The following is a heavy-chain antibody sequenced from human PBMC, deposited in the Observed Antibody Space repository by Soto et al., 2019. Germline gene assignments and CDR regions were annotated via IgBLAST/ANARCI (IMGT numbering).Heavy chain of an antibody. Sequence: GGSLRLSCAASGFTFSSYAMHWVRQAPGKGLEWVAVISYDGSNKYYADSVKGRFTISRDNSKNTLYLQMNSLRAEDTAVYYCARDRWAGWDYWGQGTLVTVSS. D-gene: IGHD2-15*01. V-gene: IGHV3-30-3*01. CDR2: ISYDGSNK. CDR1: GFTFSSYA. J-gene: IGHJ4*02. CDR3: ARDRWAGWDY.